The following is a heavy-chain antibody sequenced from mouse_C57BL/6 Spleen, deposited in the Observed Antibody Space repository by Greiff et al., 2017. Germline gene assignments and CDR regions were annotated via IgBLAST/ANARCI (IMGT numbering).Heavy chain of an antibody. CDR2: INPNYGTT. D-gene: IGHD2-3*01. J-gene: IGHJ4*01. Sequence: VQLKESGPELVKPGASVKISCKASGYSFTDYNMNWVKQSNGKSLEWIGVINPNYGTTSYNQKFKGKATLTVDQSSSTAYMQLNSLTSEDSAVYYGARKEDGYYYAMDYWGQGTSVTVSS. V-gene: IGHV1-39*01. CDR3: ARKEDGYYYAMDY. CDR1: GYSFTDYN.